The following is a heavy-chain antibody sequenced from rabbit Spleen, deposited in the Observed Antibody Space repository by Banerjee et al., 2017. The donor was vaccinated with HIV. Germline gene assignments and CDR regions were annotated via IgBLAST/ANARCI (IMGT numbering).Heavy chain of an antibody. CDR2: INSGSSGSS. V-gene: IGHV1S45*01. D-gene: IGHD2-1*01. Sequence: QEQLKESGGDLVKPGASLTLTCKASGIDFSDYYYMCWVRQAPGKGLEWIGCINSGSSGSSYYASWAKGRFTISKTSSTTVTLQMTSLTAADTATYFCARDFDFWGQGTLVTVS. J-gene: IGHJ3*01. CDR1: GIDFSDYYY. CDR3: ARDFDF.